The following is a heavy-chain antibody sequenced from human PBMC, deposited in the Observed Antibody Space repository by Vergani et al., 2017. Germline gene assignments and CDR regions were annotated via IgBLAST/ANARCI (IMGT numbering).Heavy chain of an antibody. CDR3: AKDLTGSGSYYMGDYFDY. J-gene: IGHJ4*01. CDR2: ISGSGGST. Sequence: VQLVESGGGVVQPGGSLRLSCAASGFTFSSYAMSWVRQAPGKGLEWVSAISGSGGSTYYADSVKGRFTISRDNSKNTLYLQMNSLRAEDTAVYYCAKDLTGSGSYYMGDYFDYWGQGTLVTVSS. V-gene: IGHV3-23*04. D-gene: IGHD3-10*01. CDR1: GFTFSSYA.